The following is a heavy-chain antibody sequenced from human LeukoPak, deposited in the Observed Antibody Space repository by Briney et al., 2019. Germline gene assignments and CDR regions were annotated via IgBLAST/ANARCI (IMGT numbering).Heavy chain of an antibody. J-gene: IGHJ6*03. CDR3: ARPYYYDSSGPRVHYMDV. CDR2: IYYSGST. CDR1: GGSISSSSYY. Sequence: SETLSLTCTVSGGSISSSSYYWGWIRQPPGKGLEWIGSIYYSGSTYYNPSLKSLVTISVDTSKNQFSLKLSSVTAADTAVYYCARPYYYDSSGPRVHYMDVWGKGTTVTVSS. V-gene: IGHV4-39*07. D-gene: IGHD3-22*01.